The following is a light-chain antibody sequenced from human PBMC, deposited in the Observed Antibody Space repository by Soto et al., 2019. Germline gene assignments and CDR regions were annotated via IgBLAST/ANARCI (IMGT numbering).Light chain of an antibody. Sequence: EIVLTQSPGTLSLSPGERATLSCRASQSVSGSYLAWYQQKPGQAPRLLIFAASTRATGIPDRFSGSVSGTDFTLTISRLEPEDFAVYSCQQYGSSPYTFGQGTKLEIK. V-gene: IGKV3-20*01. CDR2: AAS. CDR3: QQYGSSPYT. J-gene: IGKJ2*01. CDR1: QSVSGSY.